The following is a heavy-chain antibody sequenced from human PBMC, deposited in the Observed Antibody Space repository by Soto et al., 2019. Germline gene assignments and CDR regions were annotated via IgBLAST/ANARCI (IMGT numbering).Heavy chain of an antibody. CDR3: ARVSSIVGGFDGDFDY. Sequence: GESLKISCKGSGYRFTTSWITWVRQMPGKGLEWMGIIHPGDSDTRHSPSFQGQVTISADKSISTAHLQWSSLRASDTAMYYCARVSSIVGGFDGDFDYWGQGTLVTVSS. V-gene: IGHV5-51*01. D-gene: IGHD1-26*01. CDR2: IHPGDSDT. J-gene: IGHJ4*02. CDR1: GYRFTTSW.